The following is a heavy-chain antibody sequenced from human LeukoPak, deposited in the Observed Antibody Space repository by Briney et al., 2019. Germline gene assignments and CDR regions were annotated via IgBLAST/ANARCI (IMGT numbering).Heavy chain of an antibody. J-gene: IGHJ3*02. CDR2: IIPIFGTA. CDR1: GGTFSSYA. V-gene: IGHV1-69*05. CDR3: ARVYVYDFFLDI. Sequence: SVKVSCKASGGTFSSYAISWVRQAPGQGLEWMGRIIPIFGTANYAQKFQGRVTITRNTSISTAYMELSSLRSEDTAVYYCARVYVYDFFLDIWGQGTMVTVSS. D-gene: IGHD2/OR15-2a*01.